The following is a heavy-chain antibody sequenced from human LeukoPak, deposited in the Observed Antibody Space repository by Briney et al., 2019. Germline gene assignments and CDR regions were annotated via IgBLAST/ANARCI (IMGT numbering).Heavy chain of an antibody. J-gene: IGHJ6*03. Sequence: SETLSLTCTVSRGSISSYYWSWIRQPPGKGLEWIGYIYYSGSTNYNPSLKSRVTISVDTSKNQFSLKLSSVTAADTAVYYCARYYYGSGSSEYYYYYMDVWGKGTTVTVSS. CDR2: IYYSGST. CDR1: RGSISSYY. CDR3: ARYYYGSGSSEYYYYYMDV. D-gene: IGHD3-10*01. V-gene: IGHV4-59*01.